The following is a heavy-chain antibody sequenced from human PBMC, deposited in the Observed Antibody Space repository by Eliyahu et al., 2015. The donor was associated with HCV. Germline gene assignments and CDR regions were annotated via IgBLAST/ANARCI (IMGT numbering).Heavy chain of an antibody. CDR2: INPSDGFT. D-gene: IGHD2-15*01. V-gene: IGHV1-46*01. Sequence: QVQLVQSGAEVKKPGASVKVSCKXXGYTFASFYMHWVRLAPGQXLEWMGIINPSDGFTSYEQKFQGXVTMTRDTSTSTVYMELSSXRSEDTAVYYCXRDWRPGGILGFDPWGQGTLVTVSS. J-gene: IGHJ5*02. CDR1: GYTFASFY. CDR3: XRDWRPGGILGFDP.